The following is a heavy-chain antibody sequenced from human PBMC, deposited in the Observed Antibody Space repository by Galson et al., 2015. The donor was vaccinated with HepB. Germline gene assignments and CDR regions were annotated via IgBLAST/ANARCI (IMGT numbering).Heavy chain of an antibody. J-gene: IGHJ4*02. CDR1: GFTFNNYG. CDR2: ISDDGNNK. CDR3: AKEGGNQLLWEGFSDY. D-gene: IGHD2-2*01. Sequence: SLRLSCAASGFTFNNYGMHWVRQAPGKGLEWVTVISDDGNNKYYADSVKGRFTISRDNSKNTLDLQMNSLRAEDTAVYYCAKEGGNQLLWEGFSDYWGQGTLVTVSS. V-gene: IGHV3-30*18.